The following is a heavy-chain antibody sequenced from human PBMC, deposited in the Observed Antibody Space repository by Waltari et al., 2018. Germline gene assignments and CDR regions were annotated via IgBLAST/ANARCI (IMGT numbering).Heavy chain of an antibody. D-gene: IGHD2-21*02. J-gene: IGHJ4*02. Sequence: EVQLVESGGGLVQPGGSLRLSCAASGLPFSHYASDEVRQAPGKGLEWVGRSRSKAKSYATEYAASVRGRFIISRDDSKNSLYLQMISLKTEDTAVYYCARDLDGDSNLDYWGQGTLVTVSS. CDR2: SRSKAKSYAT. CDR1: GLPFSHYA. V-gene: IGHV3-72*01. CDR3: ARDLDGDSNLDY.